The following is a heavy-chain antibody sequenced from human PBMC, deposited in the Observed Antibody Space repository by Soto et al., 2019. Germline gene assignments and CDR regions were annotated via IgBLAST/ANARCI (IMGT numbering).Heavy chain of an antibody. J-gene: IGHJ5*02. V-gene: IGHV4-34*01. CDR1: GGSFSGYY. D-gene: IGHD6-13*01. CDR3: ARVVSSWTNWFDP. CDR2: INHSGST. Sequence: SETLSLTCAVYGGSFSGYYWSWIRQPPGKGLEWIGEINHSGSTNYNPSLKSRVTISVDTSKNQFSLKLSSVTAADTAVYYCARVVSSWTNWFDPWGQGTLVTVSS.